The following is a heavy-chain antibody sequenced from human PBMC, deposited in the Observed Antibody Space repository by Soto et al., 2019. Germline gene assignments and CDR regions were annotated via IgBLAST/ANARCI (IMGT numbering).Heavy chain of an antibody. V-gene: IGHV4-30-4*01. D-gene: IGHD2-15*01. CDR3: ASINCSGGSCYEDY. J-gene: IGHJ4*02. CDR2: IYYSGST. Sequence: SETLSLTCTVSGGSISSGDYYWSWIRQPPGKGLEWIGYIYYSGSTYYNPSLKSRVTISVDTSKNQFSLKLSSVTAADTAVYYCASINCSGGSCYEDYWGQGTLVTVS. CDR1: GGSISSGDYY.